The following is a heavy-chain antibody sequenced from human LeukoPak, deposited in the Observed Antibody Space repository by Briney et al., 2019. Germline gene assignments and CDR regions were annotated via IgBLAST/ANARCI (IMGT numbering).Heavy chain of an antibody. J-gene: IGHJ4*02. D-gene: IGHD2-2*01. Sequence: GGSLRLSCAASGFTFSTYWMHWVRQAPGKGLVWVSSIRSDGSSTNYADSVKGRFTISRDNAKSTLYLQMNSLRAEDTAVYYCARGGSSRTYRGFFWGQGTLVTVSS. CDR2: IRSDGSST. CDR3: ARGGSSRTYRGFF. CDR1: GFTFSTYW. V-gene: IGHV3-74*01.